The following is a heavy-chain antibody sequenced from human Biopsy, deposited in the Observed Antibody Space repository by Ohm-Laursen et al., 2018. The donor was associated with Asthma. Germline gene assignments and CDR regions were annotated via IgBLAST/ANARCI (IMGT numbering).Heavy chain of an antibody. CDR3: AGCQVGYSSGWSLLLKKIYYSGMDV. J-gene: IGHJ6*02. Sequence: GSSVKVSCKAPGGTFSNFAISWVRQAPGQGLEWLGGIMTVFGTTNYAQKFQGRVTITADESTSTAYMEVTSLRSEDKAIYYCAGCQVGYSSGWSLLLKKIYYSGMDVWGQGTAVTVSS. V-gene: IGHV1-69*01. CDR2: IMTVFGTT. D-gene: IGHD6-19*01. CDR1: GGTFSNFA.